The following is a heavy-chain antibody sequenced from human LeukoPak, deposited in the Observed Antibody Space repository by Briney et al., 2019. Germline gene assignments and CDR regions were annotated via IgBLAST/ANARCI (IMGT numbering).Heavy chain of an antibody. CDR3: AKLRQWQPQRYFFEY. Sequence: GGSLRLSCAASGFTFSSYAMSWVRQAPGKGLEWVSTFSGISTTSYADAVKGRVTISRDNSRNTLYLQMDSLRAEDTAVYYCAKLRQWQPQRYFFEYWGQGALVTVAS. J-gene: IGHJ4*02. V-gene: IGHV3-23*01. CDR1: GFTFSSYA. D-gene: IGHD6-19*01. CDR2: FSGISTT.